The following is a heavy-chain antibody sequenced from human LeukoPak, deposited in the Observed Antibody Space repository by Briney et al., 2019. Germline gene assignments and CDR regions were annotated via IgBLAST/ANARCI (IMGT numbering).Heavy chain of an antibody. V-gene: IGHV3-53*01. Sequence: GGSLRLSCAASGFTVSSNYMSWVRQAPGKGLEWVSVIYSGGSTYYADSVKGRFTISRDNSKNTLYLQMNSLRAEDTAVYYYASGPSYCSSTSCYSDYYYGMDVWGQGTTVTVSS. CDR3: ASGPSYCSSTSCYSDYYYGMDV. CDR1: GFTVSSNY. D-gene: IGHD2-2*01. CDR2: IYSGGST. J-gene: IGHJ6*02.